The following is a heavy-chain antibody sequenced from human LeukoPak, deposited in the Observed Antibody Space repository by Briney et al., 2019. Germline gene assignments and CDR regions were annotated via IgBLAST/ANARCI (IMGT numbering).Heavy chain of an antibody. Sequence: GGSLRLSCAASGFIFDDYSMHWVRQAPGKGLEWVAVVSWDGATTNYADSVKGRFTVSRVNSKNSLFLQMSSLRPEDTALYYCAKEGSDSGGQTLDSWAQGTLVTVSS. CDR1: GFIFDDYS. J-gene: IGHJ4*02. CDR3: AKEGSDSGGQTLDS. D-gene: IGHD4-23*01. V-gene: IGHV3-43D*03. CDR2: VSWDGATT.